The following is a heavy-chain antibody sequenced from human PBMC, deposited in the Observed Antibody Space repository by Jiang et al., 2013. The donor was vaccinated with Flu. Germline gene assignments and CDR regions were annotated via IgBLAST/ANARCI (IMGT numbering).Heavy chain of an antibody. Sequence: QLVESGGDLVQPGRSLRLSCAASGFTFGDYAMSWVRQAPGRGLEWVGFIRNKNGGGTTEYAASVKGRFSISRDDSKSIAYLQMTSLKIEDTGVYYCNFGSYTIDFWGPGTLVTVSS. D-gene: IGHD3-3*01. J-gene: IGHJ4*02. CDR3: NFGSYTIDF. CDR1: GFTFGDYA. CDR2: IRNKNGGGTT. V-gene: IGHV3-49*04.